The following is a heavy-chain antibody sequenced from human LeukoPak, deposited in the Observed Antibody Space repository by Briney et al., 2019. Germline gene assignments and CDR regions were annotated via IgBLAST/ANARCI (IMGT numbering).Heavy chain of an antibody. CDR1: GGSIKTYY. J-gene: IGHJ4*02. Sequence: SETLSLTCSVSGGSIKTYYWTWIRQPPGKGLEWIGYIHYSGSTDSNPSLMGRVTISLDTSKSQFSLELRSVTAADTAVYYCVRDQSEFDSWGQGTVVTVSS. CDR3: VRDQSEFDS. V-gene: IGHV4-59*01. CDR2: IHYSGST.